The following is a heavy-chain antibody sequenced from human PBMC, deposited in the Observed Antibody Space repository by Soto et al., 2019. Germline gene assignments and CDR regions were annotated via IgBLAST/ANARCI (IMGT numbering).Heavy chain of an antibody. Sequence: SETLSLTCTVSGGSISSHYWSWIRQPPGQGLEWIGYVYYSGSTNYNPSLKSRVTISVDTSKNQFSLKLSSVTAADTAVYYCARGESWNYVYYYYYGMDVWGQGTTVTVSS. CDR2: VYYSGST. J-gene: IGHJ6*02. V-gene: IGHV4-59*11. CDR3: ARGESWNYVYYYYYGMDV. CDR1: GGSISSHY. D-gene: IGHD1-7*01.